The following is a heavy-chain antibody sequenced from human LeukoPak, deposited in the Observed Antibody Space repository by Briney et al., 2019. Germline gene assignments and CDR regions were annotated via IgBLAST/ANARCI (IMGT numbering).Heavy chain of an antibody. CDR1: GGSISSYY. V-gene: IGHV4-59*01. D-gene: IGHD3-3*01. J-gene: IGHJ5*02. CDR2: IYYSGST. CDR3: ARVKDFWSGYQSNWFDP. Sequence: ESLSLTCTVSGGSISSYYWSWIRQPPGKGLEWIGYIYYSGSTNYNPSLKSRVTISVGTSKNQFSLKLSSVAAADTAVYYCARVKDFWSGYQSNWFDPWGQGTLVTVSS.